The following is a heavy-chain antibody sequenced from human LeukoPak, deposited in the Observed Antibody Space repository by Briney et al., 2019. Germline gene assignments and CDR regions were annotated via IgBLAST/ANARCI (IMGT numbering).Heavy chain of an antibody. D-gene: IGHD3-22*01. CDR3: ARGITMIGRLRFDP. CDR1: GGSISSSSYY. CDR2: IYYSGST. Sequence: PSETLSLTCTVSGGSISSSSYYWGWIRQPPGKGLEWIGSIYYSGSTYYNPSLKSRVTISVDTSKNQFSLKLSSVTAADTALYYCARGITMIGRLRFDPWGQGTLVTVSS. J-gene: IGHJ5*02. V-gene: IGHV4-39*07.